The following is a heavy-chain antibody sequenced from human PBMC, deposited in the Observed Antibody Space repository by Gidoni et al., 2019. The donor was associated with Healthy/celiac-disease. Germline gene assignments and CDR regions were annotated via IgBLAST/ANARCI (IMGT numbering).Heavy chain of an antibody. D-gene: IGHD6-19*01. Sequence: QVQLVESGGGVVQPGRSLRRSCAASGFTFSSYGMHWVRQAPGKGLEWVAVISYDGSNKYYADSVKGRFTISRDNSKNTLYLQMNSLRAEDTAVYYCARHRDSSGWYYGMDVWGQGTTVTVSS. J-gene: IGHJ6*02. CDR3: ARHRDSSGWYYGMDV. CDR1: GFTFSSYG. CDR2: ISYDGSNK. V-gene: IGHV3-30*03.